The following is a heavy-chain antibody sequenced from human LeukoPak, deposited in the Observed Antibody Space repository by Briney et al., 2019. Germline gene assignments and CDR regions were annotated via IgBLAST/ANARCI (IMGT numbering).Heavy chain of an antibody. Sequence: GASVKVSYKASGYTFTSYDINWVRQATGQGLEWMGWMNPNSGNTGYAQKFQGRVTMTRNTSISTAYMELSSLRPEDTAVYYCARAAAALLCYYYMDVWGKGTTVTISS. CDR1: GYTFTSYD. CDR2: MNPNSGNT. D-gene: IGHD6-13*01. J-gene: IGHJ6*03. CDR3: ARAAAALLCYYYMDV. V-gene: IGHV1-8*01.